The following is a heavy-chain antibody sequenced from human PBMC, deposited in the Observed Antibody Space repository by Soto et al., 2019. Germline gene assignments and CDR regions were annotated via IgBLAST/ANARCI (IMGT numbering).Heavy chain of an antibody. J-gene: IGHJ4*02. D-gene: IGHD1-26*01. Sequence: GGSLRLSCAASAFTFSIYAMAWVRQAPGKGLEWVSSIGGSGGDISYADSVKGRFTISRDNSKNTLYLQMDSLRAEDTAIYYCAKKYRGTYHFDYWGQGTLVTVSS. CDR3: AKKYRGTYHFDY. CDR1: AFTFSIYA. V-gene: IGHV3-23*01. CDR2: IGGSGGDI.